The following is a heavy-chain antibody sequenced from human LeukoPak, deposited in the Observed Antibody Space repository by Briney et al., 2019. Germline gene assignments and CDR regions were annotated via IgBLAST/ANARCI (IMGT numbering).Heavy chain of an antibody. CDR3: AGDSGSYFRAFDI. D-gene: IGHD1-26*01. J-gene: IGHJ3*02. V-gene: IGHV1-18*04. Sequence: ASVKLSCKASEYTFTDHFLHWVRQAPGQGLQWLGWINPYSGLTSFAQKLQGRVTMTTDTSTSTAYMELRSLRSDDTAVYYCAGDSGSYFRAFDIWGQGTMVTVSS. CDR2: INPYSGLT. CDR1: EYTFTDHF.